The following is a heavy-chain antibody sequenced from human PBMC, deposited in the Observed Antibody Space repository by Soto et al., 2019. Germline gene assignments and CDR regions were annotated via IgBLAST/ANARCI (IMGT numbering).Heavy chain of an antibody. J-gene: IGHJ6*03. V-gene: IGHV1-69*08. CDR3: ADRRTASGYRRYTDV. CDR2: VIPMHGSE. Sequence: VQLVQSGAEMKKPGSSVRVSCKASGGSFNGYFFTWVLQAPGQGLEWVGRVIPMHGSESHARKFGDRFTSTADTLPTTPFLDVRSLHSEDTAIYYCADRRTASGYRRYTDVWSLGTKVTVTS. CDR1: GGSFNGYF. D-gene: IGHD5-12*01.